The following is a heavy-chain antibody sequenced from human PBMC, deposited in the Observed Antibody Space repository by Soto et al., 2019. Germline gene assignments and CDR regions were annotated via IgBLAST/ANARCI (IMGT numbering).Heavy chain of an antibody. CDR3: AKDGSAAGTRFRDDY. J-gene: IGHJ4*02. CDR1: GFTFSSYA. Sequence: GGSLRLSCAASGFTFSSYAMSWVRQAPGKGLEWVSAISGSGGSTYYADSVKGRFTISRDNSKNTLYLQMNSLRAEDTAVYYCAKDGSAAGTRFRDDYWGQGTLVTVSS. CDR2: ISGSGGST. D-gene: IGHD6-13*01. V-gene: IGHV3-23*01.